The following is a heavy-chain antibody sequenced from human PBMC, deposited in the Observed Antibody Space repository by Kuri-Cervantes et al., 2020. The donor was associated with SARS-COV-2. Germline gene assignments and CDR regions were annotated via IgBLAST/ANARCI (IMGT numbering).Heavy chain of an antibody. CDR3: AKDPSKTPYYMDV. V-gene: IGHV3-7*01. J-gene: IGHJ6*03. CDR1: GFTFSSYW. CDR2: IKQDGSEK. Sequence: GGSLRLSCAASGFTFSSYWMSWVRQAPGKGLEWVANIKQDGSEKYYVDSVKGRFTISRDNAKNSLYLQMNSLRAEDTAVYYCAKDPSKTPYYMDVWGKGTTVTVSS.